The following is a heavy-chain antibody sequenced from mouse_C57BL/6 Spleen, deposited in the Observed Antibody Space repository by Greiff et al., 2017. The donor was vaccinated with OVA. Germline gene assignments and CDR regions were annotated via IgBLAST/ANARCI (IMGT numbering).Heavy chain of an antibody. CDR2: ISSGSSTI. Sequence: EVQRVESGGGLVKPGGSLKLSCAASGFTFSDYGMHWVRQAPEKGLEWVAYISSGSSTIYYADTVKGRFTISRDNAKNTLFLQMTSLRSEDTAMYYCARGAAQALYYFDYWGQGTTLTVSS. V-gene: IGHV5-17*01. CDR1: GFTFSDYG. J-gene: IGHJ2*01. D-gene: IGHD3-2*02. CDR3: ARGAAQALYYFDY.